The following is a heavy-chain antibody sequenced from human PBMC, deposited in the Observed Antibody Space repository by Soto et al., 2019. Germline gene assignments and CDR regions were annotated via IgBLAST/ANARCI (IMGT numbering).Heavy chain of an antibody. Sequence: QVQLQESGPGLVKPSQTLSLTCTVSGGSISSGGYYWSWIRQHPGKGLEWIGYIYYSGSTYYNPSLKSRVTISXXTXKXXFSLKLSSVTAADTAVYYCARLRYFDWLSYYYFDYWGQGTLVTVSS. CDR2: IYYSGST. D-gene: IGHD3-9*01. CDR3: ARLRYFDWLSYYYFDY. J-gene: IGHJ4*02. V-gene: IGHV4-31*03. CDR1: GGSISSGGYY.